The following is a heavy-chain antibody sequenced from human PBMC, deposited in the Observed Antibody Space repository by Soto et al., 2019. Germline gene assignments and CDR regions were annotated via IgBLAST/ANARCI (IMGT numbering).Heavy chain of an antibody. Sequence: PGGSLRLSCAASGFTFSSYAMSWVRQAPGKGLEWVSAISGSGGSTYYADSVKGRFTISRDNSKNTLYLQMNSLRAEDTAVYYCAKVQGGDSSGYYWDPRPTAFDYWGQGTLVTVSS. J-gene: IGHJ4*02. V-gene: IGHV3-23*01. CDR1: GFTFSSYA. CDR2: ISGSGGST. CDR3: AKVQGGDSSGYYWDPRPTAFDY. D-gene: IGHD3-22*01.